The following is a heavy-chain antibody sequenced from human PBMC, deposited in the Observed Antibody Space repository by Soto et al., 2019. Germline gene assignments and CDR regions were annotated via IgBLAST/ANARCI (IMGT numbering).Heavy chain of an antibody. CDR3: ARLCKGGDVTQNWFYP. Sequence: ASVKVSCKSSGYSFTKFGISWVRQAPGQGLEWMGWNSAYNDNTNYAQKLQGRVTMTSDTSTSTAYMELRSLRSDDTAVYYCARLCKGGDVTQNWFYPWGQGSLVPVSS. V-gene: IGHV1-18*01. CDR2: NSAYNDNT. J-gene: IGHJ5*02. D-gene: IGHD1-26*01. CDR1: GYSFTKFG.